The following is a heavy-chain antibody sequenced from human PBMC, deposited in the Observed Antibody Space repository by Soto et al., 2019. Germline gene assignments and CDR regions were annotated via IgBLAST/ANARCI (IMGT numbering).Heavy chain of an antibody. D-gene: IGHD6-19*01. CDR2: IIPIFGTA. CDR3: ARGEVAGNDLFYYGMDV. J-gene: IGHJ6*02. Sequence: SVKVSCKASGGTFRSYAISWVRQAPGQGLEWMGGIIPIFGTANYAQKFQGRVTITADKSTSTAYMELSSLRSEDTAVYYCARGEVAGNDLFYYGMDVWGQGTTVTVSS. CDR1: GGTFRSYA. V-gene: IGHV1-69*06.